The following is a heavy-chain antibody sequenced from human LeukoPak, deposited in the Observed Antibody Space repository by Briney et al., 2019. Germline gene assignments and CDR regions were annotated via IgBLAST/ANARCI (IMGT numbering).Heavy chain of an antibody. D-gene: IGHD1-26*01. CDR1: GGSISSYY. Sequence: SETLSLTCTVSGGSISSYYWSWIRQPPGKGLEWIGYIYYSVSTNYNPSLKSRVTISVDTSKNQFSLKLSSVTAADTAVYYCARATNSGSSNGDIWGQGTMVTVSS. CDR2: IYYSVST. J-gene: IGHJ3*02. CDR3: ARATNSGSSNGDI. V-gene: IGHV4-59*01.